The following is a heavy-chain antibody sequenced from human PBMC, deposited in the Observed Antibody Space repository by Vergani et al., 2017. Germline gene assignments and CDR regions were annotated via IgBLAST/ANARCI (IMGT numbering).Heavy chain of an antibody. D-gene: IGHD3-16*02. J-gene: IGHJ6*02. Sequence: QLQLQESGSGLVKPSQTLSLTCAVSGGSIRSGGYSWSWIRQPPGKGLEGIGYIYHSGSPDYNPSLKSRVTISVDRSKNQFSLKRSSVTAADPAVYYCARMSVMITFGGVIVPRGMDVWGQGTTVTVSS. CDR3: ARMSVMITFGGVIVPRGMDV. V-gene: IGHV4-30-2*01. CDR2: IYHSGSP. CDR1: GGSIRSGGYS.